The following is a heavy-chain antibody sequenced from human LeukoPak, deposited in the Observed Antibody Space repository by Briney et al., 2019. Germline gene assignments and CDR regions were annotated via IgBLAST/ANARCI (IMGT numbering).Heavy chain of an antibody. CDR2: IIPIFGTA. D-gene: IGHD1-26*01. V-gene: IGHV1-69*05. CDR3: AKSGSYLGFNWFDP. J-gene: IGHJ5*02. CDR1: GGTFSSYA. Sequence: SVKVSSKASGGTFSSYAISWVRQAPGQGLEWMGGIIPIFGTANYAQKFQGRVTITTDESTSTAYMELSSLRSEDTAVYYCAKSGSYLGFNWFDPWGQGTLVTVSS.